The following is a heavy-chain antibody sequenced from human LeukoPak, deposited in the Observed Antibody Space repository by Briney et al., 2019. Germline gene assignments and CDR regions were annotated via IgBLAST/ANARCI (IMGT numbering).Heavy chain of an antibody. Sequence: GGSLRLSCAASGFTFSSYEMNWVRQAPGKGLEWVSYISSSGSTIYYADSVKGRFTISRDNSKNTLYLQMNSLRAEDTAVYYCARDLYSSSWYVFDYWGQGTLVTVSS. CDR3: ARDLYSSSWYVFDY. CDR2: ISSSGSTI. V-gene: IGHV3-48*03. CDR1: GFTFSSYE. D-gene: IGHD6-13*01. J-gene: IGHJ4*02.